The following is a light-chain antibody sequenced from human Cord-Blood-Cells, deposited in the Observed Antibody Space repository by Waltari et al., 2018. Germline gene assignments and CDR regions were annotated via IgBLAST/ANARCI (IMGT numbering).Light chain of an antibody. CDR2: EVS. CDR1: SSDVGSYNL. CDR3: CSYAGSSTFYV. Sequence: QSALTQPASVSGSPGQSITISCTGTSSDVGSYNLVSWYQQHPGKAHKLMIYEVSKRPSGVSNRFSGSKSGNTASLTSSGLQAEDEADYYCCSYAGSSTFYVFGTGTKVTVL. J-gene: IGLJ1*01. V-gene: IGLV2-23*02.